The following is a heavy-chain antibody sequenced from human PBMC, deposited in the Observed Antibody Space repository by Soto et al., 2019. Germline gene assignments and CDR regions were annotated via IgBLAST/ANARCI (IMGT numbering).Heavy chain of an antibody. CDR3: ARESEDLTSNFDY. V-gene: IGHV3-21*06. J-gene: IGHJ4*02. CDR1: GFTFNNYG. CDR2: ISSTTNYI. Sequence: QLLESGGGLVQPGGSLRLSCAASGFTFNNYGMNWVRQAPGKGLEWVSSISSTTNYIYYGDSMKGRFTISRDNAKNSLYLEMNSLRAEDTAVYYCARESEDLTSNFDYWGQGTLVNVSS.